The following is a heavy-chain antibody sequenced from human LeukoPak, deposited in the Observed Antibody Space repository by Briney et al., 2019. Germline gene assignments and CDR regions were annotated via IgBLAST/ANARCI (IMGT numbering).Heavy chain of an antibody. J-gene: IGHJ4*02. Sequence: PGGSLRLSCAASGFTFSSYAMHWVRQTPGKGLEWVAVISYDGSNKYYADSVKGRFTISRDNSKNTLYLQMNSLRAEDTAVYYCARDRPPGCYDFWSGFFDYWGQGTLVTVSS. V-gene: IGHV3-30-3*01. CDR1: GFTFSSYA. CDR2: ISYDGSNK. CDR3: ARDRPPGCYDFWSGFFDY. D-gene: IGHD3-3*01.